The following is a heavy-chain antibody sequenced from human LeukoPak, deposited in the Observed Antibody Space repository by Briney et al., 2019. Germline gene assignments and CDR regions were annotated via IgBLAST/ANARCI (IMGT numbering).Heavy chain of an antibody. V-gene: IGHV4-39*01. CDR2: IYYSGNT. Sequence: SETLSLTCTVSGGSISSTTYYWGWIRQPPGKGLEWIGNIYYSGNTYYNPSLKSRLTISVDTSKNQFSLRLSSVTAADTAVYYCARSLVIPAAYYYYYYYMDVWGKGTTVTVSS. CDR3: ARSLVIPAAYYYYYYYMDV. J-gene: IGHJ6*03. D-gene: IGHD2-2*01. CDR1: GGSISSTTYY.